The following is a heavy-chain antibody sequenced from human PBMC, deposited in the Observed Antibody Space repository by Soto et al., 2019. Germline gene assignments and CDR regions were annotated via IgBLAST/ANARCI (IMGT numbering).Heavy chain of an antibody. CDR1: GFTFSSYG. Sequence: GGSLRLSCAASGFTFSSYGMHWVRQAPGKGLEWVAVIWYDGSNKYYADSVKGRFTTSRDNSKNTLYLQMNSLRAEDTAVYYCARDRNYYDRHTDAFDIWGQGTMVTVAS. J-gene: IGHJ3*02. CDR3: ARDRNYYDRHTDAFDI. D-gene: IGHD3-22*01. V-gene: IGHV3-33*01. CDR2: IWYDGSNK.